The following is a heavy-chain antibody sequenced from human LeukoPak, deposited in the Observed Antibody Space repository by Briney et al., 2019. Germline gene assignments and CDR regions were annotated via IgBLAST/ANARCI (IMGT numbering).Heavy chain of an antibody. V-gene: IGHV1-3*01. CDR3: AREGLDYDFWSGYYMDYYYYGMDV. D-gene: IGHD3-3*01. CDR1: GYTFTSYA. CDR2: INAGNGNT. Sequence: ASVKVSCKASGYTFTSYAMHWVRQAPGQRLEWMGWINAGNGNTKYSQKLQGRVTITRDTSASTAYMELSSLRSEDTAVYYCAREGLDYDFWSGYYMDYYYYGMDVWGQGTTVTVSS. J-gene: IGHJ6*02.